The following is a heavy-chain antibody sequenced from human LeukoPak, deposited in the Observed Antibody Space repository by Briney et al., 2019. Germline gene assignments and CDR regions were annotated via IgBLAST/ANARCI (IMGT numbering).Heavy chain of an antibody. CDR3: ARGSLGELLLFDY. CDR2: IIPIFGIA. V-gene: IGHV1-69*04. D-gene: IGHD2-15*01. Sequence: SVKVSCKASGGTFSSYAISWVRQAPGQGLEWMGRIIPIFGIANYAQKFQGRVTITADKSTSTAYMELSSLRSEDTAVYYCARGSLGELLLFDYWGQGTLVTVSS. J-gene: IGHJ4*02. CDR1: GGTFSSYA.